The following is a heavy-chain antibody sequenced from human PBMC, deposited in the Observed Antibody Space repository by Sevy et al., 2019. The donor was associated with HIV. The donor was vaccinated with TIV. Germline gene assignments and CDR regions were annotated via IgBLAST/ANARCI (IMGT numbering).Heavy chain of an antibody. D-gene: IGHD4-17*01. CDR2: IYRGDST. V-gene: IGHV3-53*01. CDR1: GFTVSNSY. Sequence: GGSLRLSCAASGFTVSNSYMSWVRQAPGKGLQWVSIIYRGDSTNYADPVKGRFTISRDNSKNTLYLEMNNLRAEDTAVYYCAKEDYGDYVSTGRWGQGTLVTVSS. J-gene: IGHJ4*02. CDR3: AKEDYGDYVSTGR.